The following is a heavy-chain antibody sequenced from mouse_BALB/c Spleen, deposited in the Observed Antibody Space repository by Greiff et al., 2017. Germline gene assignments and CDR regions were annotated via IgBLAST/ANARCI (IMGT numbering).Heavy chain of an antibody. Sequence: EVKLQESGPSLVKPSQTLSLTCSVTGDSITSGYWNWIRKFPGNKLEYMGYISYSGSTYYNPSLKSRISITRDTSKNQYYLQLNSVTTEDTATYYCASTIGSSYSFDYWGQGTTLTVSS. D-gene: IGHD1-1*01. V-gene: IGHV3-8*02. J-gene: IGHJ2*01. CDR3: ASTIGSSYSFDY. CDR1: GDSITSGY. CDR2: ISYSGST.